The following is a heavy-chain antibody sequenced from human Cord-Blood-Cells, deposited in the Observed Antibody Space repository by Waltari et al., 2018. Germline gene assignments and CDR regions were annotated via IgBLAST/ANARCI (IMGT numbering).Heavy chain of an antibody. J-gene: IGHJ3*02. CDR1: GFTFSSYA. D-gene: IGHD4-4*01. Sequence: QVQLVESGGGVVQPGRSLRLSCAASGFTFSSYAMHWVRQAPGKGLEWVAVISYDGSNKYYADSVKGRITISRDNAKNTLYLQMNSLRAEDTAVYYCARGITVYDAFDIWGQGTMVTVSS. CDR2: ISYDGSNK. CDR3: ARGITVYDAFDI. V-gene: IGHV3-30-3*01.